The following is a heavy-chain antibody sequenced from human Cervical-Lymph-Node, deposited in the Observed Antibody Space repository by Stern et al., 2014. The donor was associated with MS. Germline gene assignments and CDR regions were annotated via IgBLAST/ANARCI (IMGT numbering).Heavy chain of an antibody. Sequence: MQLVESGGGLVKPGGSLSLSCSASGFTFSDYYMAWIRQAPGQWLEWISYITSAGTMYYADSVKGRFTISRDNAKNSLNLQMNSLRAEDTAIYYCARASYYGSGSHAYYWGQGTLVTVSS. J-gene: IGHJ4*02. CDR3: ARASYYGSGSHAYY. V-gene: IGHV3-11*01. CDR1: GFTFSDYY. CDR2: ITSAGTM. D-gene: IGHD3-10*01.